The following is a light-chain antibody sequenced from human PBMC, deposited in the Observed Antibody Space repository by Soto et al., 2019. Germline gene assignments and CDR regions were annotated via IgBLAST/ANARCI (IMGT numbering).Light chain of an antibody. V-gene: IGLV2-14*01. CDR2: EVS. Sequence: QSALTQPASVSGSPGQSITISCTGTSSDIGGYNYVSWYQQHPGKAPKLMIYEVSNRPSGVSNRFSGSKSGNTASLTISGLQAEDDAVYYCTSYTSSSTNYVFGTGTKLTVL. J-gene: IGLJ1*01. CDR3: TSYTSSSTNYV. CDR1: SSDIGGYNY.